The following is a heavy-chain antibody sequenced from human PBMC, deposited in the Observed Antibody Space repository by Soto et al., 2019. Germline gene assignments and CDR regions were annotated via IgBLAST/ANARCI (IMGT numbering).Heavy chain of an antibody. CDR3: AREGNLGRWLQPRDF. CDR1: GDSISAYS. J-gene: IGHJ4*02. CDR2: IHYTGNT. D-gene: IGHD5-12*01. Sequence: QVQLQVSGPGLVKPSETLSLTCTVSGDSISAYSWSWVRQPPGKGLEWIGNIHYTGNTKYNPSLKRRVTMSLATSKNQFSLRLISVTAADTAKYFCAREGNLGRWLQPRDFWCQGTLVTVSS. V-gene: IGHV4-59*01.